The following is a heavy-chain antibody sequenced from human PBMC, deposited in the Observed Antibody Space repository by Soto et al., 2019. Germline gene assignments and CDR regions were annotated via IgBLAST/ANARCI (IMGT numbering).Heavy chain of an antibody. D-gene: IGHD1-26*01. V-gene: IGHV3-15*01. Sequence: GGSLRLSCAASGFTFSNAWMSWVRQAPGKGLEWVGRIKSKTDGGTTDYAAPVKGRFTISRDDSKNTLYLQMNSLKTEDTAVYYCTTELVGAYTDYYYYYGMDVWGQGTTVTVSS. CDR1: GFTFSNAW. CDR2: IKSKTDGGTT. CDR3: TTELVGAYTDYYYYYGMDV. J-gene: IGHJ6*02.